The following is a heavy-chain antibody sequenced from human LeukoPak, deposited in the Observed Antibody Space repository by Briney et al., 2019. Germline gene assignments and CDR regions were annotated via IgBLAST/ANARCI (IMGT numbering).Heavy chain of an antibody. Sequence: SETLSLTCTVSGGSINSISYYWGWIRQPPGKGLEWIGSIYYSGSTYYNPSLKSRVIISVDTSKNQFSLKLSSVTAADTAVYYCASLATTVTTGDYYYYGMDVWGQGTTVTVSS. V-gene: IGHV4-39*01. J-gene: IGHJ6*02. CDR2: IYYSGST. CDR3: ASLATTVTTGDYYYYGMDV. D-gene: IGHD4-11*01. CDR1: GGSINSISYY.